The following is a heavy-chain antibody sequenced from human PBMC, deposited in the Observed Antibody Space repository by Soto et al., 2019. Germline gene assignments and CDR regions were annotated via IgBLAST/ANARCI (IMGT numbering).Heavy chain of an antibody. J-gene: IGHJ5*02. CDR1: GGSMSSEGYP. CDR3: ASGSRFCGCDCYHPFWFAP. CDR2: ISHSVSA. V-gene: IGHV4-30-2*01. D-gene: IGHD2-21*01. Sequence: QLQLQESGSRLVKPSQTLALTCAVSGGSMSSEGYPWSWIRQPPGKGLERTGDISHSVSAFYNPSLKSRVTTSGDTSNHHFSMKLRSVTASATAVYHCASGSRFCGCDCYHPFWFAPWCQGTMVTVSS.